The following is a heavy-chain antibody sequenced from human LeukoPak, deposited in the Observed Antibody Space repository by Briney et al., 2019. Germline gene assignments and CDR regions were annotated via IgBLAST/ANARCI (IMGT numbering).Heavy chain of an antibody. CDR2: IYTSGST. J-gene: IGHJ4*02. V-gene: IGHV4-4*07. Sequence: SETLSLTCTVSGGSISSYYWSWIRQPAGKGLEWIGRIYTSGSTNYNPSLKSRVTMSVDTSKNQFSLKLSSVTAADTAVYYCARGVVRGVITLFDYWGQGTLVTVSS. CDR3: ARGVVRGVITLFDY. CDR1: GGSISSYY. D-gene: IGHD3-10*01.